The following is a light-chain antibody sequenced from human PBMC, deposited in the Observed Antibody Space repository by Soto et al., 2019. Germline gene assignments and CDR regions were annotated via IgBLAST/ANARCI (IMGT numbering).Light chain of an antibody. Sequence: QSVLTQPPSASGTPGQRVTISCSGSSSNIGSNYVYWYQQLPGTAPKLLIYRNNQRPSAVPDRFSGSKSGTSASLAISGLRSEDEADYYCAAWDDSLSGGVFGGGTKVNVL. V-gene: IGLV1-47*01. CDR3: AAWDDSLSGGV. J-gene: IGLJ3*02. CDR1: SSNIGSNY. CDR2: RNN.